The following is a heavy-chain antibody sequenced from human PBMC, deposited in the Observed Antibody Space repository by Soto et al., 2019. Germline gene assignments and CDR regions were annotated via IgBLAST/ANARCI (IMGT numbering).Heavy chain of an antibody. D-gene: IGHD2-2*01. V-gene: IGHV1-69*01. CDR1: GGTFSSYA. Sequence: QVQLVQSGAEVKKPGSSVKVSCKASGGTFSSYAISWVRQGPGQGLEWMGGIIPIPGTANYAQKFQGRVTITADESTSTAYMELSSLRSEDTAVYYCARSQGSSTSLEIYYYYYYGMDVWGQGTTVTVSS. J-gene: IGHJ6*02. CDR2: IIPIPGTA. CDR3: ARSQGSSTSLEIYYYYYYGMDV.